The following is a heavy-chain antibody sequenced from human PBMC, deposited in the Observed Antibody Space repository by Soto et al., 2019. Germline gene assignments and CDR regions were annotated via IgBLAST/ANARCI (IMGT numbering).Heavy chain of an antibody. Sequence: QLQLQESGPGLVKPSETLSLTCTVSGGSISSSSYYWGWIRQPPGKVLEWIGSIYYSGSTYYNPSLKSRVTISVDTSKNQFSLKLSSVTAADTAVYYCARPSSSGWYPYAFDIWGQGTMVTVSS. J-gene: IGHJ3*02. D-gene: IGHD6-19*01. CDR3: ARPSSSGWYPYAFDI. CDR2: IYYSGST. CDR1: GGSISSSSYY. V-gene: IGHV4-39*01.